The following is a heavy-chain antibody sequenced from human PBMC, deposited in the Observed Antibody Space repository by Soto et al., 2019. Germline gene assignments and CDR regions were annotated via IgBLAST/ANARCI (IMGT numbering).Heavy chain of an antibody. CDR1: VVCISSINC. Sequence: PSGTLSLSCAVSVVCISSINCCSCVRQPPGKGLEWIGEIYHSGSTTYNPSLRGRVTISVDKSKNQFYLKVSSVTAADSAVYHCERGYNEFDSWAQRTL. J-gene: IGHJ4*02. D-gene: IGHD1-1*01. CDR3: ERGYNEFDS. V-gene: IGHV4-4*02. CDR2: IYHSGST.